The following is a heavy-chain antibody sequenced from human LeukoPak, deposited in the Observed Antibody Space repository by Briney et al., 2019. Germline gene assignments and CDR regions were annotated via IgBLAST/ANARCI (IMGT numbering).Heavy chain of an antibody. CDR2: IIPIFGTA. V-gene: IGHV1-69*05. J-gene: IGHJ4*02. Sequence: SSVKVSCKASGRTFSSYAISWVRQAPGQGLEWIGGIIPIFGTANYAQKFQGRVTITTDESTSTAYMALSSLRSEGTAVYYCARVGSSRPRGYSYGDFDYRGQGTLVTVS. D-gene: IGHD5-18*01. CDR3: ARVGSSRPRGYSYGDFDY. CDR1: GRTFSSYA.